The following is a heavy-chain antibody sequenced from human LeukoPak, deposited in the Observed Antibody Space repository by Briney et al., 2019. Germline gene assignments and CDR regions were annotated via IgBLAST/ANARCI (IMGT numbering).Heavy chain of an antibody. CDR3: ARDSAQGSY. CDR2: IYHSGNT. CDR1: GGSIGSGGYS. J-gene: IGHJ4*02. Sequence: SETLSLTCAVSGGSIGSGGYSWTWIRQPPGKGLEWIGYIYHSGNTYYNPPLKSRVTISIDRSKNQFSLELSSVTAADTAVYYCARDSAQGSYWGQGTLVTVSS. V-gene: IGHV4-30-2*01. D-gene: IGHD3-10*01.